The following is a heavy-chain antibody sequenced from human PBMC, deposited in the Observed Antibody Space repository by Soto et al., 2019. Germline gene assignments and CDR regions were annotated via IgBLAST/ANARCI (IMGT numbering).Heavy chain of an antibody. D-gene: IGHD3-9*01. CDR2: VNHSGST. Sequence: PSETLSLTCAVYGGSFSDYYWTWIRQPPEKGLEWIGEVNHSGSTKYDPSLKSRVAISADTSKNQFSLKLRSITAADTALYYCATGTSLTGVLQRGAPDKYYFDYWSQGTLVTVSS. CDR1: GGSFSDYY. V-gene: IGHV4-34*01. J-gene: IGHJ4*02. CDR3: ATGTSLTGVLQRGAPDKYYFDY.